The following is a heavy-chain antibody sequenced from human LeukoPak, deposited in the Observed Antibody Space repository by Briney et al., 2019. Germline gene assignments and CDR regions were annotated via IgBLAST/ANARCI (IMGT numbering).Heavy chain of an antibody. CDR2: ISSSSSYI. V-gene: IGHV3-21*01. J-gene: IGHJ4*02. Sequence: PGGSLRLFCAASGFTFSSYSMNWVRQAPGKGLEWVSSISSSSSYIYYADSVKGRFTISRDNAKNSLYLQMNSLRAEDTAVYYCARVSSSGYGYWGQGTLVTVSS. D-gene: IGHD3-22*01. CDR1: GFTFSSYS. CDR3: ARVSSSGYGY.